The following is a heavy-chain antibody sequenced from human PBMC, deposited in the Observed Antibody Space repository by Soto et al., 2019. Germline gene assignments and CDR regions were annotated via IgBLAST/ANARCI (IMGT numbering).Heavy chain of an antibody. D-gene: IGHD2-15*01. Sequence: PGESLKISCKGSGYRFTTYWIGWVRQMPGKGLEWMGIMYPGDSDTRYSPSFQGQVTMSADKSISTAYLQWSSLKASDTAMYYCARGRVVVAAHGGYYYYGMDGWGQGTTVTVSS. V-gene: IGHV5-51*01. CDR2: MYPGDSDT. CDR1: GYRFTTYW. CDR3: ARGRVVVAAHGGYYYYGMDG. J-gene: IGHJ6*02.